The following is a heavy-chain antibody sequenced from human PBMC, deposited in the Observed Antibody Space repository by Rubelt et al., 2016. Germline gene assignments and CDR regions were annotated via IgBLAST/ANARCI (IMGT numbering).Heavy chain of an antibody. V-gene: IGHV4-39*01. J-gene: IGHJ4*02. CDR3: ARRGVVRSDY. D-gene: IGHD2-21*01. Sequence: LSLTCTVSGGSISSSSYYWGWIRQPPGKGLEWIGSIYYSGSTYYNPSLKSRVTISVDTSKNQFSLKLSSVTAADTAVYYCARRGVVRSDYWGQGTLVTVSS. CDR1: GGSISSSSYY. CDR2: IYYSGST.